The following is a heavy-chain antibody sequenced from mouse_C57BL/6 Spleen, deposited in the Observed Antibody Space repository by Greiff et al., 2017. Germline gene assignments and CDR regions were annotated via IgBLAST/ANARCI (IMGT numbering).Heavy chain of an antibody. CDR3: ARGRLGYAMDY. V-gene: IGHV1-69*01. J-gene: IGHJ4*01. CDR1: GYTFTSYW. Sequence: QVQLKQPGAELVMPGASVKLSCKASGYTFTSYWMHWVKQRPGQGLEWIGEIDPSDSYTNYNQKFKGKSTLTVDKSSSTAYMQLSSLTSEDSAVYYCARGRLGYAMDYWGQGTSVTVSS. D-gene: IGHD2-4*01. CDR2: IDPSDSYT.